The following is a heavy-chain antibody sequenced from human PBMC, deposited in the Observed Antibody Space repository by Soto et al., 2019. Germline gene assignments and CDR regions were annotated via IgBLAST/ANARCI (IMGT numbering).Heavy chain of an antibody. Sequence: PSETLSLTCTVSGGSISSSSYYWGWIRQPPGKGLEWIGSIYYSGSTYYNTSLKNRVTISVDTSKNKFSLKLSSVTAADTAVYYCARLRATSNWFDPWGQGTLVTVSS. CDR2: IYYSGST. CDR1: GGSISSSSYY. V-gene: IGHV4-39*01. CDR3: ARLRATSNWFDP. J-gene: IGHJ5*02. D-gene: IGHD3-16*01.